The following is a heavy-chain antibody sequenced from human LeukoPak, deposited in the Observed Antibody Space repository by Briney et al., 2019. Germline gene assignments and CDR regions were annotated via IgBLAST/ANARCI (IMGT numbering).Heavy chain of an antibody. CDR3: AKVRAPITVTEGMDV. CDR2: VSFDGSNK. V-gene: IGHV3-30*18. Sequence: GRSLRLSCAASGFIFSRYGMGWVRQAPGKGLEGVAVVSFDGSNKYYGDSVKGRFTISRDNSKNTVYLQMNSLRTEDTAVYYCAKVRAPITVTEGMDVWGPGTTVTVSS. J-gene: IGHJ6*02. CDR1: GFIFSRYG. D-gene: IGHD4-17*01.